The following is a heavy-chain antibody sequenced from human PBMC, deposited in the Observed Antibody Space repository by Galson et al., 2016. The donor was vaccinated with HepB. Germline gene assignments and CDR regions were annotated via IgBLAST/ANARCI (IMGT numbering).Heavy chain of an antibody. CDR1: GFSFHRFG. V-gene: IGHV3-33*06. D-gene: IGHD1-7*01. CDR2: IWYDGSES. CDR3: AKLWAPGLITGSTFFDS. Sequence: SLRLSCAASGFSFHRFGMHWVRQAPGKRLEWVAVIWYDGSESEYLDSVKGRFTISRDNSKNTLYLQMTSLRAEDTAVYYCAKLWAPGLITGSTFFDSWGQGTLVTVSS. J-gene: IGHJ4*02.